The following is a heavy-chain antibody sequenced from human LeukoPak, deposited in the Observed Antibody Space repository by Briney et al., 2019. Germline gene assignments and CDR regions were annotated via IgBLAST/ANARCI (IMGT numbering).Heavy chain of an antibody. CDR3: VRDGSGYAMWD. D-gene: IGHD5-12*01. CDR2: VHYGGSNK. V-gene: IGHV3-30*02. J-gene: IGHJ4*02. Sequence: GGSLRLSCAASGFTFSSYGMHWVRQAPGKGLEWVAFVHYGGSNKYYADSVKGRFAISRDNSKNTLYLQMNSLRAEDTAVYYCVRDGSGYAMWDWGQGTLVTVSS. CDR1: GFTFSSYG.